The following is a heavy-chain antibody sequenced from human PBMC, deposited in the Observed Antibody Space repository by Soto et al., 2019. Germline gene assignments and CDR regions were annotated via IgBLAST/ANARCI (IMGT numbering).Heavy chain of an antibody. D-gene: IGHD3-10*01. CDR3: ASSYGSGYRAFDY. V-gene: IGHV1-69*04. CDR1: GGTFSSYA. J-gene: IGHJ4*02. Sequence: SVKVSCKASGGTFSSYAISWVRQAPGQGLEWMGRINPIFSISNYAQRFQGRVTMTADKSTSTAYMELSSLRSEDTAIYYCASSYGSGYRAFDYWGQGALVTVSS. CDR2: INPIFSIS.